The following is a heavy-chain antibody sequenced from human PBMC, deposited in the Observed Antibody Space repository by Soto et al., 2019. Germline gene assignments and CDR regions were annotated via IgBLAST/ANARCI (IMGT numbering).Heavy chain of an antibody. D-gene: IGHD4-17*01. Sequence: GGSLRLSCAASGFTFSSYAMSWVRQAPGKGLEWVSGVSGSGGSTYYADSVKGRFTISRDNSKNTLYLQMNSLRAEDTAVYYCAKGPGRAYGDYYYYYYMDVWGKGTTVTVSS. J-gene: IGHJ6*03. CDR3: AKGPGRAYGDYYYYYYMDV. CDR1: GFTFSSYA. CDR2: VSGSGGST. V-gene: IGHV3-23*01.